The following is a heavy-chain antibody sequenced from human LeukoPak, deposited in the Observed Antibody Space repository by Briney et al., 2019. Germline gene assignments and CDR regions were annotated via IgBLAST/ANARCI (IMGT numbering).Heavy chain of an antibody. J-gene: IGHJ5*02. CDR1: GFTFDDYG. V-gene: IGHV3-20*04. CDR2: INWNGGST. D-gene: IGHD3-10*01. Sequence: PGGSLRLSCAASGFTFDDYGMSWVRQAPGKGLEWVSGINWNGGSTGYADSVKGRFTISRDNSKNTLYLQMNSLRAEDTAVYYCARAGTMVRGVIDWFDPWGQGTLVTVSS. CDR3: ARAGTMVRGVIDWFDP.